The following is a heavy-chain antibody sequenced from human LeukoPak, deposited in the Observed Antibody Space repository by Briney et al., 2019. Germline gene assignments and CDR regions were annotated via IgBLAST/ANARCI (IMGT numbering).Heavy chain of an antibody. V-gene: IGHV4-39*07. CDR3: ARNLAAAGFYWYFDL. D-gene: IGHD6-13*01. CDR1: GGSISSSSYY. CDR2: IYYSGST. J-gene: IGHJ2*01. Sequence: SETLSLTCTVSGGSISSSSYYWGWIRQPPGKGLEWIGSIYYSGSTYYNPSLKSRVTISVDTSKNQFSLKLSSVTAADTAVYYCARNLAAAGFYWYFDLWGRGTLVTVSS.